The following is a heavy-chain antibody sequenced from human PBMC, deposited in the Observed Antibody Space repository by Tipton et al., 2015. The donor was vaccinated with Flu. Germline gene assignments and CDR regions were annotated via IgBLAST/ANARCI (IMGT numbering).Heavy chain of an antibody. CDR2: IKQGGSEK. J-gene: IGHJ4*02. CDR3: ACLYRGSKGFDY. D-gene: IGHD1-26*01. Sequence: SLRLSCAASGFTFSSYWMSWVRQAPGKGLEWVANIKQGGSEKYYVDSVKGRFTISRDDAKNSLYLPMNSLRAEDTAVYYCACLYRGSKGFDYWGQGTLVTVSS. V-gene: IGHV3-7*01. CDR1: GFTFSSYW.